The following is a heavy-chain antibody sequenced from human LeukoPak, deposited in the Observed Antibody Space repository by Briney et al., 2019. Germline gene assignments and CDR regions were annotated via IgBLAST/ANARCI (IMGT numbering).Heavy chain of an antibody. D-gene: IGHD3-22*01. CDR2: IYPGDSDT. CDR3: ARGPLQNYYDSSGYWYYFDY. Sequence: GASLKISCKGSGYSFTSYWIGWVRPMPGKGLEWMGIIYPGDSDTRYSPSFQGQVTISADKSISTAYLQWSSLKASDTAMYYCARGPLQNYYDSSGYWYYFDYWGQGTLVTVSS. J-gene: IGHJ4*02. V-gene: IGHV5-51*01. CDR1: GYSFTSYW.